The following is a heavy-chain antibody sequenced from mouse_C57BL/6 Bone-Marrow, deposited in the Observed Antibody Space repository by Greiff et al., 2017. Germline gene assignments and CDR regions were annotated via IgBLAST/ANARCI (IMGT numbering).Heavy chain of an antibody. CDR1: GYTFTSYW. Sequence: VQLQQPGAELVRPGSSVKLSCKASGYTFTSYWMHWVKQRPIQGLEWIGNIDPSDSETHYNQKFKDKATLTVDKSSSTAYMQLSSLSSEGSAVYYCARGRFVWYFDDWGTGTTVTVSS. CDR3: ARGRFVWYFDD. J-gene: IGHJ1*03. V-gene: IGHV1-52*01. CDR2: IDPSDSET.